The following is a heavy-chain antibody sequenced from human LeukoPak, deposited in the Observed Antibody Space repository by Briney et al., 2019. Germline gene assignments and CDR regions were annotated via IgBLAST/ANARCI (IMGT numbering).Heavy chain of an antibody. CDR2: TIPLFSTA. CDR3: ARDRRVETTSTGFFFDY. Sequence: GASVKVSCKVSGDTFRNSAISWVRQAPGQGLEWVGGTIPLFSTANYAVDFQGRLTITTEESTSTVYMELRNLRSEDTAVYYCARDRRVETTSTGFFFDYWGQGTLVTVSS. V-gene: IGHV1-69*05. CDR1: GDTFRNSA. D-gene: IGHD1-1*01. J-gene: IGHJ4*02.